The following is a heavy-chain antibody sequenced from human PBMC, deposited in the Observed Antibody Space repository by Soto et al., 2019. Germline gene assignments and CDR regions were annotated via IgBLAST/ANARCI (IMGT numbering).Heavy chain of an antibody. CDR3: AKDFYTVRVPAAPRPHYFDF. CDR1: GFTFSNYD. V-gene: IGHV3-30*18. CDR2: LSFDGTSK. D-gene: IGHD2-2*01. J-gene: IGHJ4*02. Sequence: SLRLSCAASGFTFSNYDMHWVRQAPGEGLEWLAVLSFDGTSKNYADSVKGRFTISRDNSKNTLFLQMNSLRTEDTAVYFCAKDFYTVRVPAAPRPHYFDFWGPGTLVTVSS.